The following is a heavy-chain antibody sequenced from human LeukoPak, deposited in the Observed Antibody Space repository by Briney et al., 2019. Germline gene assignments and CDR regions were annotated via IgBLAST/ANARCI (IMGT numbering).Heavy chain of an antibody. CDR1: GLTFSTYA. J-gene: IGHJ5*02. CDR3: AKGRGCSGWPFDP. V-gene: IGHV3-23*01. Sequence: PGGSLRLSCAASGLTFSTYAMSWVRQAPGKGLEWVSSISGRGGSTYYSESVKGRFTVSRDNSKNTLYLQMNSLRAEDTGVYYCAKGRGCSGWPFDPWGQGTLVTVSS. D-gene: IGHD6-19*01. CDR2: ISGRGGST.